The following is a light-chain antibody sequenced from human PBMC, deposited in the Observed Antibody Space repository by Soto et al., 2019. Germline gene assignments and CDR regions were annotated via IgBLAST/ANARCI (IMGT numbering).Light chain of an antibody. Sequence: DIQLTQSPSFLSASAGDRVTITCRASQGISSYLAWYQQKPGKAPKLLIYAASTLQSGVPSRFSGSGSGTEFPLTISSLQPEDFATYYCQQVNSYPHTFGQGTKLEIK. V-gene: IGKV1-9*01. CDR2: AAS. CDR3: QQVNSYPHT. CDR1: QGISSY. J-gene: IGKJ2*01.